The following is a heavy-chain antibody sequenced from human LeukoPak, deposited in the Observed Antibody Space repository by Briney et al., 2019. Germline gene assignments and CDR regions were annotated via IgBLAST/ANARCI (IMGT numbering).Heavy chain of an antibody. Sequence: SETLCLTCSVSGGSMNAYFWSWIRQPPGKGLERIGCVYNSGNTNYNPSLKSRVTISVDTSKNQFSLKLSAVTAADTAVYYCARAGGAAGPTAIDYWGQGTLVTVSS. CDR2: VYNSGNT. J-gene: IGHJ4*02. D-gene: IGHD6-13*01. CDR3: ARAGGAAGPTAIDY. V-gene: IGHV4-59*01. CDR1: GGSMNAYF.